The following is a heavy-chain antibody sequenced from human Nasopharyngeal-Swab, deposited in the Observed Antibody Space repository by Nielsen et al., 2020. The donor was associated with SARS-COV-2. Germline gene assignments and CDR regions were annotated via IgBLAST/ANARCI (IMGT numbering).Heavy chain of an antibody. V-gene: IGHV4-61*01. CDR2: IYYSGST. Sequence: SETLSLTCTVSGGSVRSGSYYWSWIRQPPGKGLEWIGYIYYSGSTKYNPSLKSRVTISEDSSKNQFSLRLSSVTAEDTAVYYCAKVKSTHYYGSAKNYYYGMDVWGQGTTVTVSS. CDR1: GGSVRSGSYY. J-gene: IGHJ6*02. CDR3: AKVKSTHYYGSAKNYYYGMDV. D-gene: IGHD3-10*01.